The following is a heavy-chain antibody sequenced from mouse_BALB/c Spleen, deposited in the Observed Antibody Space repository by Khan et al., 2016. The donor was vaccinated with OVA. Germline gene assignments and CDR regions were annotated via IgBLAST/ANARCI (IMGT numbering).Heavy chain of an antibody. Sequence: EVKLEESGPSLVKPSQTLSLTCSVTGDSITSGYWSWIRKFPGNKLEYMGYMIYNGNTYYNPSLKSRISITRHTSKNQYYLQLNSVTTEDTATYYCARSTYRYAFAYWGQGTLVTVSA. D-gene: IGHD2-14*01. CDR1: GDSITSGY. V-gene: IGHV3-8*02. CDR2: MIYNGNT. CDR3: ARSTYRYAFAY. J-gene: IGHJ3*01.